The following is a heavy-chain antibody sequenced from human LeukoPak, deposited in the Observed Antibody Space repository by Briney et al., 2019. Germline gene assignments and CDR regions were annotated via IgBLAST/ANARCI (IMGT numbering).Heavy chain of an antibody. CDR2: MKTTGST. J-gene: IGHJ4*02. CDR1: GDSISIGSYY. Sequence: SETLSLTCTVSGDSISIGSYYWSWLRQPAGKGLEWIGHMKTTGSTKYNPSLKSRVTISVDTSNNQFSLKVSSVTAADTAVYYCARDWDYWGQGTLVTVSS. CDR3: ARDWDY. V-gene: IGHV4-61*09.